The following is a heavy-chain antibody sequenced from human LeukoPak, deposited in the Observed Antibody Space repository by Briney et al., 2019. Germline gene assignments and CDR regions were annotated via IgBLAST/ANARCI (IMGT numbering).Heavy chain of an antibody. V-gene: IGHV1-2*02. Sequence: GASVTVSFKSSGYTFTVYYMHWVRQPPGQGLEWMGWINPNSGGTKYAQKFQGGVTMTRDTSITTVYMELSSLRSDDTAVYYCARDYYGSGSYYQLGYWGQGTLVTVSS. J-gene: IGHJ4*02. D-gene: IGHD3-10*01. CDR2: INPNSGGT. CDR3: ARDYYGSGSYYQLGY. CDR1: GYTFTVYY.